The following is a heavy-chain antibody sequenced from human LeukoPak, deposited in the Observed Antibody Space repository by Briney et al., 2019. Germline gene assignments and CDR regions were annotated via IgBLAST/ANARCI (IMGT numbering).Heavy chain of an antibody. D-gene: IGHD3-22*01. CDR3: AKDGDDYDNSGYSSWFDP. CDR2: ISSSGGST. V-gene: IGHV3-23*01. J-gene: IGHJ5*02. CDR1: GFTFSTYA. Sequence: PGGSLRLSCAASGFTFSTYAMGWVRQAPGTGLEWVSAISSSGGSTYYADSAKGRFTISRDDSKNTLSLQMSSLRAEDTALYYCAKDGDDYDNSGYSSWFDPWGQGTLVTVSS.